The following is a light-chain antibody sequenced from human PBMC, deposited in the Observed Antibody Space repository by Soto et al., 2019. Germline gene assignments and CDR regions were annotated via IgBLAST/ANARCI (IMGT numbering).Light chain of an antibody. CDR2: DAS. CDR1: QSINNY. V-gene: IGKV3-11*01. Sequence: EIVLTQSPATLSLSPGERAILSCRASQSINNYLGWCQQKPGPAPRLLMYDASKRATGIPARFSVSGSGTDFTLTISSLETEDFAVYFCQQRREWPPFTVGQGTKLQI. CDR3: QQRREWPPFT. J-gene: IGKJ2*01.